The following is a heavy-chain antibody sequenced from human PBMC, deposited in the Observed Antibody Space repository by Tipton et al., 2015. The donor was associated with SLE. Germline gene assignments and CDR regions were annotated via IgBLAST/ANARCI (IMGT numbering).Heavy chain of an antibody. J-gene: IGHJ4*02. Sequence: QSGPEVKKPGSSVKVSCKASGGTFSSYTISWVRQAPGQGLEWMGRITPILDIANYAQKFHDRVTITADKSTSTAYMALSSLRSEDTAVYYCARPTNCGGDCYDLGFDLWGQGTQVTVSS. CDR3: ARPTNCGGDCYDLGFDL. V-gene: IGHV1-69*02. CDR1: GGTFSSYT. D-gene: IGHD2-21*01. CDR2: ITPILDIA.